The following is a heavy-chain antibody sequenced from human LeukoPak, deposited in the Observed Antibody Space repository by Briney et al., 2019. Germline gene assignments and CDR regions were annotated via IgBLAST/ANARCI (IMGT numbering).Heavy chain of an antibody. CDR3: ARDVGYDYVWGSYRYFDS. V-gene: IGHV4-59*13. J-gene: IGHJ4*02. CDR2: IFQIGST. D-gene: IGHD3-16*02. Sequence: PSETLSLTCTVSGGYMSRYYWRWIRQPPGKGGEWSGYIFQIGSTHYNPSLRSPLPISVDTSKNQFPLKLSAPATADTAVYHCARDVGYDYVWGSYRYFDSWGQGTLVTVSS. CDR1: GGYMSRYY.